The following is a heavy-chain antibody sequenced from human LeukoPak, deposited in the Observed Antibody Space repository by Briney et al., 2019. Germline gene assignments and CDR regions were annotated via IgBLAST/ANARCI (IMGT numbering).Heavy chain of an antibody. V-gene: IGHV3-7*05. CDR3: ARGRSRIDY. CDR1: GFTFSSSW. J-gene: IGHJ4*02. Sequence: GGSLRLSCAASGFTFSSSWMTWVRQPPGKGLEWVANIKQDGSEKYYVDSVKGRFTISRDNAKNSLYLQMNSLRAEDTAVYYCARGRSRIDYWGQGTLVTVSS. CDR2: IKQDGSEK.